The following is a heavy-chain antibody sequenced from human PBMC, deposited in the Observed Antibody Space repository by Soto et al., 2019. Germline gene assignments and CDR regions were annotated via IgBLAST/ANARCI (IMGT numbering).Heavy chain of an antibody. J-gene: IGHJ4*02. CDR2: INAGNHYT. V-gene: IGHV1-3*01. CDR3: ARNPAGTGIIDY. CDR1: GYTFSSYA. D-gene: IGHD1-20*01. Sequence: QVQLVQSGAEVKNPGASVKVSCKASGYTFSSYAIHWVRQAPGQSLEWMGWINAGNHYTKYSQIFQGRVTITWDTAASAAYMELGCVPAEDTAIYYCARNPAGTGIIDYWGQGTLVTVSS.